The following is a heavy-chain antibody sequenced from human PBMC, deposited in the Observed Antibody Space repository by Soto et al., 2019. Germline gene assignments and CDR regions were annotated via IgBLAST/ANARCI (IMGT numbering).Heavy chain of an antibody. D-gene: IGHD2-15*01. CDR1: GYSFTSYW. V-gene: IGHV5-51*01. CDR2: IYPGDSDT. CDR3: ARRTKGVVVVNHLYYSYNYMDV. J-gene: IGHJ6*03. Sequence: GESLKISCKGSGYSFTSYWIGWVRQMPGKGLEWMGIIYPGDSDTRYSPSFQGQVTISADKSISTAYLQWSSLKASDTAMYYCARRTKGVVVVNHLYYSYNYMDVWGKGPTVTAP.